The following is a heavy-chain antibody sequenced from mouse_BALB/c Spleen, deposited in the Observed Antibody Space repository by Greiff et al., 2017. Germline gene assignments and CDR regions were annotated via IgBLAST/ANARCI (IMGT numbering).Heavy chain of an antibody. CDR1: GFTFSSFG. Sequence: DVKLVESGGGLVQPGGSRKLSCAASGFTFSSFGMHWVRQAPEKGLEWVAYISSGSSTIYYADTVKGRFTISRDNPKNTLFLQMTSLRSEDTAMYYCARAITTVVGAMDYWGQGTSVTVSS. CDR3: ARAITTVVGAMDY. V-gene: IGHV5-17*02. D-gene: IGHD1-1*01. CDR2: ISSGSSTI. J-gene: IGHJ4*01.